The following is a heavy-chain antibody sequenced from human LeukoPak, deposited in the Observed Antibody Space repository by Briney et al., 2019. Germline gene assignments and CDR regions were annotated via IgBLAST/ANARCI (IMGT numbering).Heavy chain of an antibody. CDR2: IDGSGGSI. CDR1: GFTFSSYA. J-gene: IGHJ4*02. D-gene: IGHD3-22*01. Sequence: GGSLRLSCAASGFTFSSYAMSWVRQAPGKGLEWVSAIDGSGGSIYYTDSVKGRFTISRDNAKNSLYLQMNSLRVEDTAVYYCARDTSGSGYYSYYFDYWGQGTLVTVSS. V-gene: IGHV3-23*01. CDR3: ARDTSGSGYYSYYFDY.